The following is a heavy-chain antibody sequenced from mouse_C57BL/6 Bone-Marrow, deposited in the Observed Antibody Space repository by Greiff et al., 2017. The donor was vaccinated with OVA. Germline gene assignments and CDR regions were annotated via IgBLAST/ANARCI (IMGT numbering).Heavy chain of an antibody. CDR1: GFSLTSYG. CDR3: ARKIPLGKNAMDY. D-gene: IGHD4-1*01. CDR2: IWSGGST. Sequence: VHLVESGPGLVQPSQSLSITCTVSGFSLTSYGVHWVRQSPGKGLEWLGVIWSGGSTDYNAAFISRLSISKDNSKSQVFFKMNSLQADDTAIYYCARKIPLGKNAMDYWGQGTSVTVSS. V-gene: IGHV2-2*01. J-gene: IGHJ4*01.